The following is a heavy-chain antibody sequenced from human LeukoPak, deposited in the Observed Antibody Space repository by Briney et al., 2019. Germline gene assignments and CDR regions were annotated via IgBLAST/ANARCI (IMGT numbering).Heavy chain of an antibody. CDR3: ARGEYYYDSTDLGAFDI. D-gene: IGHD3-22*01. CDR1: GGSISRSNYY. V-gene: IGHV4-39*01. J-gene: IGHJ3*02. Sequence: TSETLSLTCIVSGGSISRSNYYWGWIRQSPGKGREWMGSIYDIGNTYYNPSIKSRVSLSVDTSKYQYSQKLSSVTAADTAVYYCARGEYYYDSTDLGAFDIWGQGTMVTVSS. CDR2: IYDIGNT.